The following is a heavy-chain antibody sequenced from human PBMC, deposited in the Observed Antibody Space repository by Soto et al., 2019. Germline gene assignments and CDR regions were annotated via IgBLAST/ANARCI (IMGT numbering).Heavy chain of an antibody. CDR2: ISFNGGDT. V-gene: IGHV3-64D*06. CDR1: GFPFSRFA. Sequence: GALRLSCSASGFPFSRFAIHWVRQAPGKGLVYVSGISFNGGDTYHADSVKGRFSISRDNSKNTVYLQMSSLRAEDTAVYYCVKDGAVTFSGWFFDYWGQGTPVTVS. CDR3: VKDGAVTFSGWFFDY. D-gene: IGHD4-4*01. J-gene: IGHJ4*02.